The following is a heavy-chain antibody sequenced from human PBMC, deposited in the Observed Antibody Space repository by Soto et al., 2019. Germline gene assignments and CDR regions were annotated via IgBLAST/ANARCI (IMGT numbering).Heavy chain of an antibody. D-gene: IGHD5-12*01. CDR1: GGSFSGYY. CDR3: ARERSGYDNRYYYMDV. J-gene: IGHJ6*03. CDR2: INHSGST. V-gene: IGHV4-34*01. Sequence: PSETLSLTCAVYGGSFSGYYWSWIRQPPGKGLEWIGEINHSGSTNYNPSLKSRVTISVDTSKNQFSLKLSSVTAADTAVYYCARERSGYDNRYYYMDVWGKGTTVTVSS.